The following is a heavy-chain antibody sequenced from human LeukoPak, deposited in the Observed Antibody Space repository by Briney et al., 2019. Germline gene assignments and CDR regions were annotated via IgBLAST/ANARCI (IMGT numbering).Heavy chain of an antibody. CDR2: ISTNGGST. CDR3: AQKMTYKAY. Sequence: GGSLRLSCAASGFTFSNYAMHWVRQAPGKGLQYVSAISTNGGSTYYANSVKGRFTISRDNSKNTLYLQMGSLRAEDMAVYYCAQKMTYKAYWGQGTLVTVSS. CDR1: GFTFSNYA. D-gene: IGHD1-1*01. V-gene: IGHV3-64*01. J-gene: IGHJ4*02.